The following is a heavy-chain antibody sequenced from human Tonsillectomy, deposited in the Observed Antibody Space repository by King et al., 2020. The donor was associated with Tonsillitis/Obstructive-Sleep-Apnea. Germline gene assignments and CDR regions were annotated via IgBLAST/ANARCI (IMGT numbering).Heavy chain of an antibody. CDR3: AKEPLSMVRGMAGDTFDI. CDR2: VSGTGDIT. D-gene: IGHD3-10*01. J-gene: IGHJ3*02. CDR1: GLTFRSYA. Sequence: VQLVESGGGLVQPGGSLRLSCAVSGLTFRSYAMSWVRQAPGKGLEWVSGVSGTGDITYHADSVKGRFTISRDNSKNTLYLQMNSLRAEDTAVYYCAKEPLSMVRGMAGDTFDIWGQGTMVTVSS. V-gene: IGHV3-23*04.